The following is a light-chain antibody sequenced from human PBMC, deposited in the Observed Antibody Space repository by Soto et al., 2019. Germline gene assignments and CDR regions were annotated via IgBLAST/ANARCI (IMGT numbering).Light chain of an antibody. CDR1: QSVSSN. CDR2: GAS. Sequence: EIVMTQSPATLSVSPLEIATLSFMASQSVSSNLAWYQQKPGQAPRLLIYGASTRATGIPARFSGSGSGTDFTLTISSLEPEDFAVYYCQQRSNWPPVTFGGGTKVDI. J-gene: IGKJ4*01. CDR3: QQRSNWPPVT. V-gene: IGKV3-11*01.